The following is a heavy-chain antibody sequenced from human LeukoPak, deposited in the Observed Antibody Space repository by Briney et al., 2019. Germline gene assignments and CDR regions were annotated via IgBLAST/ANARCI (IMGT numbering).Heavy chain of an antibody. J-gene: IGHJ4*02. CDR3: ARPQYYYGSGSYGGGYYFDY. V-gene: IGHV1-18*04. Sequence: ASVKVSCTASGYTFTSYGISWVRQAPGQGLEWMGWISAYNGNTNYAQKLQGRVTMTTDTSTSTAYMELRSLRSDDTAVYYCARPQYYYGSGSYGGGYYFDYWGQGTLVTVSS. CDR1: GYTFTSYG. CDR2: ISAYNGNT. D-gene: IGHD3-10*01.